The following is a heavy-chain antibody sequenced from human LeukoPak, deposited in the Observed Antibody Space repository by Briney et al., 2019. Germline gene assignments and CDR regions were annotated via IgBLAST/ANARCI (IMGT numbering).Heavy chain of an antibody. V-gene: IGHV3-11*04. CDR2: ISSSGSTV. CDR1: GFTFSDYF. J-gene: IGHJ4*02. D-gene: IGHD3-16*02. Sequence: PGGSLRLSCAASGFTFSDYFMSWIRQAPGKGLEWVSYISSSGSTVYYADSVKGRFTISRDSAKNSLYLRMNSLRSEDTAVYYCAAAPQTHRYLGYWGQGTLVTVSS. CDR3: AAAPQTHRYLGY.